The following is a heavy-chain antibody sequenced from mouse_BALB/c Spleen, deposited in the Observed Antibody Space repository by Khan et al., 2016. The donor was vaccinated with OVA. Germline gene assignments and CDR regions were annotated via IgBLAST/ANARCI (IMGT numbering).Heavy chain of an antibody. Sequence: EVELVESGGGLVRPGGSLKLSCAASGFSFSSYSMSWVRQTPEKGLEWVATISSGGSYTYYPDSVKGRFTFSRDNAKTPLYLQMSSLKSEDTAMYYCTRQRSYYGSNPYFDYWGQGTTRTVSA. V-gene: IGHV5-6-4*01. J-gene: IGHJ2*01. CDR2: ISSGGSYT. CDR1: GFSFSSYS. D-gene: IGHD1-1*01. CDR3: TRQRSYYGSNPYFDY.